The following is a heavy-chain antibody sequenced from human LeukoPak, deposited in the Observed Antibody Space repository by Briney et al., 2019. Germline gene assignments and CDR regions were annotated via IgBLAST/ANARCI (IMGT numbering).Heavy chain of an antibody. D-gene: IGHD4-23*01. J-gene: IGHJ6*03. Sequence: SETLSLTCTVSGGSISSGSYYWSWIRQPAGKGLEWIGRIYTSGSTNYNPSLKSRVTISVDTSKNQFSLKLSSVTAADTAVYYCARDGDVWHGGNSHYMDVWGKGTTVTVSS. CDR1: GGSISSGSYY. CDR3: ARDGDVWHGGNSHYMDV. CDR2: IYTSGST. V-gene: IGHV4-61*02.